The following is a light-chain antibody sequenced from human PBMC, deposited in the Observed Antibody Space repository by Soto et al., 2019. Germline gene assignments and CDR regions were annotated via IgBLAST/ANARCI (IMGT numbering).Light chain of an antibody. CDR2: AAS. Sequence: EVVLTQSPGTLSLSPGERATLSCRASQSVSSSQLTWFQQKPGQAPRLLIYAASNRAAGIPDRFSGSGSGTDFTLTISGLEPEDFAVYYCQQFGSSPRTFGQGTKVDIK. CDR1: QSVSSSQ. CDR3: QQFGSSPRT. J-gene: IGKJ1*01. V-gene: IGKV3-20*01.